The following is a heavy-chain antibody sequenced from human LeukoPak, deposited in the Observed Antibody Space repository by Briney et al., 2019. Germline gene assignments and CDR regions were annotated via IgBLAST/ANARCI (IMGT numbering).Heavy chain of an antibody. Sequence: PGGSLRLSCVDSGFTISNYWMHWVRQAPGTGLVWVSRIHPDGSITTYADSVKGRFTISRDNAKNTLYLQMNSLRAEDTAVYYCAPQQTYSPYNWFDPWGQGTLVTVSS. CDR1: GFTISNYW. CDR3: APQQTYSPYNWFDP. D-gene: IGHD5-12*01. J-gene: IGHJ5*02. V-gene: IGHV3-74*03. CDR2: IHPDGSIT.